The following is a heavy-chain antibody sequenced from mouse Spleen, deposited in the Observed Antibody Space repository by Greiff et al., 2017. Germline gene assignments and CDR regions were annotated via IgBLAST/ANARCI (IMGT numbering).Heavy chain of an antibody. J-gene: IGHJ2*01. CDR3: TREDYYGSSPDY. D-gene: IGHD1-1*01. V-gene: IGHV1S22*01. CDR2: IYPGSGST. CDR1: GYTFTSYW. Sequence: LQQPGSELVRPGASVKLSCKASGYTFTSYWMHWVKQRPGQGLEWIGNIYPGSGSTNYDEKFKSKATLTVDTSSSTAYMQLSSLTSEDSAVYYCTREDYYGSSPDYWGQGTTLTVSS.